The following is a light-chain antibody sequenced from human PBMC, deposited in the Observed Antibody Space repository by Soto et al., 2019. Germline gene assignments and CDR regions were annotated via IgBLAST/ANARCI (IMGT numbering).Light chain of an antibody. CDR3: LQYYNFSWT. CDR1: QDIRNT. CDR2: AAS. V-gene: IGKV1-6*01. Sequence: AIQMTQSPSSLSASVGDRAAISCRASQDIRNTLAWYQQKPGEAPKLLIFAASNLQSGVPSRFSGSGSVTDFTLAITGLQPEDFATYYCLQYYNFSWTFGQGTKVDIK. J-gene: IGKJ1*01.